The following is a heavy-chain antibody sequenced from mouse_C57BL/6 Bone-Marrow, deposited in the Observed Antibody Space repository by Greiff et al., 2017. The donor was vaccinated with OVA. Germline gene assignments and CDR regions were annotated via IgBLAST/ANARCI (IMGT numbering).Heavy chain of an antibody. CDR3: ARVGNYYGSSYPFAY. V-gene: IGHV3-6*01. D-gene: IGHD1-1*01. CDR2: ISYDGSN. J-gene: IGHJ3*01. CDR1: GYSITSGYY. Sequence: EVQRVESGPGLVKPSQSLSLTCSVTGYSITSGYYWNWIRQFPGNKLEWMGYISYDGSNNYNPTLKNRISITRDTSKNQFFLKLNSVTTEDTATYYCARVGNYYGSSYPFAYWGQGTLVTVSA.